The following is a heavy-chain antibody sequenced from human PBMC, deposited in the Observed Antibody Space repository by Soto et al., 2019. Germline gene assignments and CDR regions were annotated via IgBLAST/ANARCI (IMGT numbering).Heavy chain of an antibody. J-gene: IGHJ6*02. D-gene: IGHD4-17*01. CDR1: GFTFSSYS. CDR2: ISSSSSTI. V-gene: IGHV3-48*02. CDR3: ARDGEIVPYYYYYGMDV. Sequence: GGSLRLSCAASGFTFSSYSMNWVRQAPGKGLEWVSYISSSSSTIYYADSVKGRFTISRDNAKNSLYLQMNSLRDEDTAVYYCARDGEIVPYYYYYGMDVWGQGTTVTVSS.